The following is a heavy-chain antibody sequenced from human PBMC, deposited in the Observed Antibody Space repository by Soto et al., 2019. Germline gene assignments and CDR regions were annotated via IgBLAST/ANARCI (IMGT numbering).Heavy chain of an antibody. D-gene: IGHD5-18*01. V-gene: IGHV1-2*04. CDR2: INPNSGGT. J-gene: IGHJ6*03. CDR1: GYTFTGYY. CDR3: ARNVDTAMVNGWGYYYYYMDV. Sequence: ASVKVSCKASGYTFTGYYMHWVRQAPGQGLEWMGWINPNSGGTNYAQKFQGWVTMTRDTSISTAYMELSRLRSDDTAVYYCARNVDTAMVNGWGYYYYYMDVWGKGTTVTVSS.